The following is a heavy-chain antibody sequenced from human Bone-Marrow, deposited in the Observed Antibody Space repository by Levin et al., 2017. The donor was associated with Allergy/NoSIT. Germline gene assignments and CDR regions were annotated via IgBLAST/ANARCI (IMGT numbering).Heavy chain of an antibody. D-gene: IGHD4-17*01. CDR3: AKGDYGEYLSWFDP. CDR2: ISASGRRT. J-gene: IGHJ5*02. V-gene: IGHV3-23*01. CDR1: GFTYSSCA. Sequence: SCAASGFTYSSCAMSWVRQAPGKGLQWVSGISASGRRTYYSDSVRGRFTISRDNSKNTLYLQMNSLRADDTALYYCAKGDYGEYLSWFDPWGQGTLVTVSS.